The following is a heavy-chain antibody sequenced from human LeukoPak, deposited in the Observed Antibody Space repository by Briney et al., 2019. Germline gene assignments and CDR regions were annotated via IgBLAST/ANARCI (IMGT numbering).Heavy chain of an antibody. V-gene: IGHV3-33*01. J-gene: IGHJ4*02. CDR3: ARESLLPPQQLWFPGGVDY. CDR1: GFTFSSYG. Sequence: GGSLRLSCAASGFTFSSYGMHWVRQAPGKGLEWVAVIWYDGSNKYYADSVKGRFTISRDNSKNTLCLQMNSLRAEDTAVYYCARESLLPPQQLWFPGGVDYWGQGTLATVSP. CDR2: IWYDGSNK. D-gene: IGHD5-18*01.